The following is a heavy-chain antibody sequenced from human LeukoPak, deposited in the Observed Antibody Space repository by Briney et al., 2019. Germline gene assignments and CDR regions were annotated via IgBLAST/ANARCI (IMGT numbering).Heavy chain of an antibody. Sequence: GGSLRLSCAASGFTFSSYWMGWVRQAPDKGLEWVAFIRYDGSYKYYADSVKGRFTISRDNSKNTLYLQMNGLRAEDTAVYYCANPLLYGGNSPVDYWGQGTLVTVSS. D-gene: IGHD4-23*01. V-gene: IGHV3-30*02. J-gene: IGHJ4*02. CDR2: IRYDGSYK. CDR1: GFTFSSYW. CDR3: ANPLLYGGNSPVDY.